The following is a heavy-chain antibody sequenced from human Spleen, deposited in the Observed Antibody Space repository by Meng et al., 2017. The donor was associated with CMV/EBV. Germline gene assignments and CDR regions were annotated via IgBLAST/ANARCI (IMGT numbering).Heavy chain of an antibody. CDR2: IYHNANV. CDR3: ARRYYDFWSGYHNNWFDP. V-gene: IGHV4-38-2*02. CDR1: DYPITSGHC. Sequence: GSLRLSCTVSDYPITSGHCWGWIRQPPGKGLEWIGNIYHNANVYYNPSLKSRATISADTSKNQFSLKLSSVTAADTAVYYCARRYYDFWSGYHNNWFDPWGQGTLVTVSS. J-gene: IGHJ5*02. D-gene: IGHD3-3*01.